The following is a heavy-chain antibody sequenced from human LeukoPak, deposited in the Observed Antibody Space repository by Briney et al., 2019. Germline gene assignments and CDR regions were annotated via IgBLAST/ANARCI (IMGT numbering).Heavy chain of an antibody. D-gene: IGHD3-22*01. V-gene: IGHV1-69*13. CDR2: IIPIFGTA. Sequence: VASVKVSCKASGGTFSNYAISWVRQAPGQGLEWMGGIIPIFGTANYAQKFQGRVTITADESTSTAYMELSSLRSEDTAVYYCARDLRYDSSGYHYYFDYWGQGTLVTVSS. J-gene: IGHJ4*02. CDR3: ARDLRYDSSGYHYYFDY. CDR1: GGTFSNYA.